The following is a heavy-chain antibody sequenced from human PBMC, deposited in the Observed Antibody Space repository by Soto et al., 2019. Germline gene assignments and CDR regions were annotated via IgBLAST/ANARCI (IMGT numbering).Heavy chain of an antibody. V-gene: IGHV3-66*01. CDR1: GFTVSSNY. CDR2: IYSGGST. Sequence: EVQLVESGGGLVQPGGSLRLSCAASGFTVSSNYMSWVRQAPGKGLEWVSVIYSGGSTYYADSVKGRFTISRDNSKNTLYLQMNSLRAEDTAVYYCAREQLSPYYYYYMDVWGKGTTVTVSS. D-gene: IGHD6-6*01. CDR3: AREQLSPYYYYYMDV. J-gene: IGHJ6*03.